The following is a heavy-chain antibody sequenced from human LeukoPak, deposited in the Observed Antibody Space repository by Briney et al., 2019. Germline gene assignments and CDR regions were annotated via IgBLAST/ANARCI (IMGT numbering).Heavy chain of an antibody. J-gene: IGHJ4*02. CDR2: ISGGGGST. CDR3: ARTYIRHTSSTSYYLAY. D-gene: IGHD2-2*01. Sequence: GGSLRLSCAASGFTFSSDAMSWVRQVPGKGLEWVSAISGGGGSTYYADSVKGRFTISRDNAKNSLYLQMNSLRAEDTAVYYCARTYIRHTSSTSYYLAYWGQGTLVTVSS. V-gene: IGHV3-23*01. CDR1: GFTFSSDA.